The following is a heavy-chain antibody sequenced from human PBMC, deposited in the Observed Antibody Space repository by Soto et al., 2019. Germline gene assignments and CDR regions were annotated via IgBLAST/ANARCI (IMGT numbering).Heavy chain of an antibody. D-gene: IGHD5-12*01. CDR2: IIPIFGTA. CDR3: ARAIVATIPKGDYYYYGMDV. CDR1: GGTFSSYA. Sequence: QVQLVQSGAEVKKPGSSVKVSCKASGGTFSSYAISWVRQAPGQGLEWMGGIIPIFGTANYAQKFQDRVTITADESTSTAYMELSSLRSEDTAVYYCARAIVATIPKGDYYYYGMDVWGQGTTVTVSS. V-gene: IGHV1-69*12. J-gene: IGHJ6*02.